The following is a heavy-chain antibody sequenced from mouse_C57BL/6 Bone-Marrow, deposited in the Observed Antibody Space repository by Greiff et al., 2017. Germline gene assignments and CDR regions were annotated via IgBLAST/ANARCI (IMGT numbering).Heavy chain of an antibody. J-gene: IGHJ4*01. V-gene: IGHV7-3*01. Sequence: EVKLVESGGGLVQPGGSLSLSCAASGFTFTDYYLSWVRQPPGKALEWLGFIRTKANGYTPEYSASVQGRFTISRDNSQSILYLQMNALRAEDSATYYCARELGGDYYGMDYWGQGTSVTGSS. D-gene: IGHD4-1*01. CDR2: IRTKANGYTP. CDR1: GFTFTDYY. CDR3: ARELGGDYYGMDY.